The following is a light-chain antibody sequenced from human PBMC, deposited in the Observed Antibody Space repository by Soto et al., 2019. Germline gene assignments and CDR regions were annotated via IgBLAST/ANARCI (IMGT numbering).Light chain of an antibody. Sequence: QAVVTQEPSLTVSQGGTVTLTCASSTGAVTTDHYPYWFQQQPGQAPRTLIVDTNNRQSWTPARFSGSLLGGKAALTLSGAQPEDEADYYCLVSDSGVVVFGGGTKLTVL. V-gene: IGLV7-46*01. CDR2: DTN. CDR3: LVSDSGVVV. J-gene: IGLJ2*01. CDR1: TGAVTTDHY.